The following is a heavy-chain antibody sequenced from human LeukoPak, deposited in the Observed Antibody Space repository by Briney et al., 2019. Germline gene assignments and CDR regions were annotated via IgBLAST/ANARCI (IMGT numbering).Heavy chain of an antibody. Sequence: PSETLSLTCTISGGSISSGDYYWSWIRQPPGKGLEWIGYIYYSGSTYYNPSLKSRVTISVDTSKNQFFLNLSSVTAADTAVYYCARQNYSGSAPGGFWGQGALVTVSS. V-gene: IGHV4-30-4*01. CDR2: IYYSGST. CDR1: GGSISSGDYY. CDR3: ARQNYSGSAPGGF. J-gene: IGHJ4*02. D-gene: IGHD3-10*01.